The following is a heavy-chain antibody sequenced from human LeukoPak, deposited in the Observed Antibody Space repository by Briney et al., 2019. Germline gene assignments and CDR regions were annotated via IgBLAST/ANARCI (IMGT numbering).Heavy chain of an antibody. CDR1: GFTFSNYA. CDR2: ISGSGATT. J-gene: IGHJ4*02. Sequence: GGSLRLSCADSGFTFSNYAMSWVRQAPGKGLEWVSAISGSGATTFYADSVKGRFTISRDNSKNTLYLQMNTLRADDTAVYYCARSRSSSWTGGGYLDYWGQGTLVTVPS. V-gene: IGHV3-23*01. D-gene: IGHD6-13*01. CDR3: ARSRSSSWTGGGYLDY.